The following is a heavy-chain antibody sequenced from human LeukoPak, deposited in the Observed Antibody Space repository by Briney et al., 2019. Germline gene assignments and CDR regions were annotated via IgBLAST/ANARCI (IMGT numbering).Heavy chain of an antibody. CDR3: AKCRSTWFKEY. CDR1: GFTFSSYA. D-gene: IGHD6-13*01. J-gene: IGHJ4*02. Sequence: GGSLRLSCAASGFTFSSYAMSWVRQAPGKGLKWVSTIIGSGSGTYFADSVKGRFTISRDNSKSTLYLQMNSLRAEDTAVYYCAKCRSTWFKEYWGQGTLVTVSS. CDR2: IIGSGSGT. V-gene: IGHV3-23*01.